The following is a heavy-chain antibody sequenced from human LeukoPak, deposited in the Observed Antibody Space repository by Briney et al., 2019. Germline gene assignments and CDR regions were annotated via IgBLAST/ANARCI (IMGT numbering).Heavy chain of an antibody. CDR2: ISGGGRTT. Sequence: GGSLRLSCAASGFTFSNHAMSWVRQAPGKGLQWIAVISGGGRTTEYEDFVKGRFTISRDNSKNTLSLQMNSLTVEDTAIYFCAKNVVVKRYIDFWGQGTLVTVSS. CDR3: AKNVVVKRYIDF. CDR1: GFTFSNHA. J-gene: IGHJ4*02. V-gene: IGHV3-23*01. D-gene: IGHD2-15*01.